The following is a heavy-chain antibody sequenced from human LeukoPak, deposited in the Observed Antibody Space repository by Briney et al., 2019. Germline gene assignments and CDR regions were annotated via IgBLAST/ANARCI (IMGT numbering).Heavy chain of an antibody. Sequence: SVKVSCKASGGTFSSYAISWVRQAPGQGLEWMGGIIPIFGTANYAQKFQGRVTITADKSTSTAYMELSSLRSEDTAVYYCARDRSDHYYDSSGYYKVHAFDIWGQGTMVTVSS. CDR1: GGTFSSYA. D-gene: IGHD3-22*01. J-gene: IGHJ3*02. CDR3: ARDRSDHYYDSSGYYKVHAFDI. CDR2: IIPIFGTA. V-gene: IGHV1-69*06.